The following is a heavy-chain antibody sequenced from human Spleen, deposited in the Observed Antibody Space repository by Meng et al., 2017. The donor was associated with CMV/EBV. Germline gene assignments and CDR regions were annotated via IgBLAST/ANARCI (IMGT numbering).Heavy chain of an antibody. J-gene: IGHJ3*01. D-gene: IGHD1-26*01. V-gene: IGHV3-30*04. CDR2: ISYDGTIK. CDR3: VRVGTFALDV. Sequence: GESLKISCAASRFTFSSYSMHWVRQAPGKGLEWVAVISYDGTIKYYGDTVKGRFTISRDDSKNTLFLQMNSLRVEDTAVYYCVRVGTFALDVWGQGTMVTVSS. CDR1: RFTFSSYS.